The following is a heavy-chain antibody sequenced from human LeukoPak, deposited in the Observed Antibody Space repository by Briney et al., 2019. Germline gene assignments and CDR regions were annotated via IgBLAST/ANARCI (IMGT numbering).Heavy chain of an antibody. D-gene: IGHD3-9*01. CDR2: VHSSGST. J-gene: IGHJ4*02. Sequence: SETLPLTCTVSGGSISSFFWSWIRQPPGKGLEWIGYVHSSGSTKYNPSLKSRLIISVDMSKNQFSLKLRSVSVADTAVYYCASLAPGNYDILTGDPKVVFDYWGQGALVTVSS. CDR3: ASLAPGNYDILTGDPKVVFDY. V-gene: IGHV4-59*01. CDR1: GGSISSFF.